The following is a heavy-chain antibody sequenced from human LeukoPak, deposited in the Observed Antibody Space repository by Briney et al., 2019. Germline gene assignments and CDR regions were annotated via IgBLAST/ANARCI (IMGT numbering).Heavy chain of an antibody. D-gene: IGHD3-16*01. V-gene: IGHV3-7*01. CDR2: INEDGSKK. Sequence: GGSLRLSCAASGFTFNNYWMSWARQAPGKGLEWLTNINEDGSKKYYVDSVRGRFTISRDNAKSSLYLQMNSLRADDTAVYYCVRDYVWWSSNPDYWGQGTLVTVSS. J-gene: IGHJ4*02. CDR1: GFTFNNYW. CDR3: VRDYVWWSSNPDY.